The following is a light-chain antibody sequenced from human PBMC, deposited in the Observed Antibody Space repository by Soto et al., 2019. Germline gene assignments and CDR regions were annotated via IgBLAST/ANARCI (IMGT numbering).Light chain of an antibody. CDR1: QSVSSSN. V-gene: IGKV3-20*01. J-gene: IGKJ2*01. CDR3: QQYGSSSYT. Sequence: EIVLTQSPGTLSLSPGERATLSCRASQSVSSSNLAWYQQKPGQAPRLLIYCASSRATGIPDRFSGSGSGADFTLTISRLEPEDFAVYYCQQYGSSSYTFGQGTKLEIK. CDR2: CAS.